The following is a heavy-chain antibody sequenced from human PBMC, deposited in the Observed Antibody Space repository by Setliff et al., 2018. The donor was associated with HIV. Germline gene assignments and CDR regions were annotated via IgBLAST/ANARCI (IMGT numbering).Heavy chain of an antibody. CDR1: GGSISRRTYY. J-gene: IGHJ4*02. CDR3: AAQDRAEVRWYYMDY. Sequence: PSEPLSLPCAIFGGSISRRTYYWGWIRQPPGKGLEWIGALSSNGNSYYNPSYKSRVTISLDSSKNLFSLRLNSLTAADTAVYYCAAQDRAEVRWYYMDYWGQGAQVTVAS. V-gene: IGHV4-39*07. D-gene: IGHD2-15*01. CDR2: LSSNGNS.